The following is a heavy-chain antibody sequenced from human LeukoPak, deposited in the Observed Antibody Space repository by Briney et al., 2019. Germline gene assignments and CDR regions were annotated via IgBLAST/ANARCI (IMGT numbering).Heavy chain of an antibody. V-gene: IGHV1-69*01. D-gene: IGHD2-15*01. CDR2: IIPIFGTA. J-gene: IGHJ5*02. Sequence: SVKVSCKASGGTFSSYAISWVRQAPGQGLEWMGGIIPIFGTANCAQKFQGRVTITADESTSTAYMELSSLRSEDTAVYYCARAPLGVVVVAARGGYWFDPWGQGTLVTVSS. CDR3: ARAPLGVVVVAARGGYWFDP. CDR1: GGTFSSYA.